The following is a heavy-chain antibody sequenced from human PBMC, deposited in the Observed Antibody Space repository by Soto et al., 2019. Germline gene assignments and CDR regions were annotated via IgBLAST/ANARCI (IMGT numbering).Heavy chain of an antibody. D-gene: IGHD3-3*01. J-gene: IGHJ5*02. V-gene: IGHV3-48*02. CDR2: ISSSSSTI. Sequence: GGSLGLSCAASGFTFSSYSMNWVRQAPGKGLEWVSYISSSSSTIFYSDSVKGRFTISRDNAKNSLYLQMNSLRDEDTAVYYCARESRFLEWLSLNWFDPWGQGTLVTVS. CDR1: GFTFSSYS. CDR3: ARESRFLEWLSLNWFDP.